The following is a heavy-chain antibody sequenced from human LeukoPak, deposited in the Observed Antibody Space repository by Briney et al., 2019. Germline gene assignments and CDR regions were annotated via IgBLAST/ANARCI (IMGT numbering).Heavy chain of an antibody. V-gene: IGHV4-38-2*02. CDR3: ARDDSYYYDSAPGP. J-gene: IGHJ5*02. CDR1: HYSISSGYY. Sequence: SETLSLTCTVSHYSISSGYYWGWIRLPPGKGLEWIGSFFHSGSTYYNPSLKSRVTISVDTSKNQFSLKLSSVTAADTAVYYCARDDSYYYDSAPGPWGQGTLVTVSS. CDR2: FFHSGST. D-gene: IGHD3-22*01.